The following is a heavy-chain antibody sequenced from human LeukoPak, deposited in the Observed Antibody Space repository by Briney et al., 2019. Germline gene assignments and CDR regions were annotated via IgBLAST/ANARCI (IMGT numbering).Heavy chain of an antibody. Sequence: ASVKVSCKASGYTFTSYDINWVRQAPGQGLEWMGWMNPNSGSTGYAQKFQGRVAITRNTSISTAYMELSGLRSEDTAVYYCARGRSTGYPYYFEYWGQGTLVTVSS. CDR3: ARGRSTGYPYYFEY. J-gene: IGHJ4*02. CDR1: GYTFTSYD. D-gene: IGHD5-12*01. CDR2: MNPNSGST. V-gene: IGHV1-8*03.